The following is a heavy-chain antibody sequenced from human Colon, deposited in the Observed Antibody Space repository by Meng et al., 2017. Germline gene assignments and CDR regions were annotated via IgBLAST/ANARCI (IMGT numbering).Heavy chain of an antibody. Sequence: QVQLRASAPGLLKPSGPLSLTCAVPGGSISSAIWGLWVRQPPGKVLEWIREIFQSGSTNYNPSLKSRVTRSVDKSKNHLSLSLSSVTAADTAVYYCAKAAAYNLDIWGQGTLVTVSS. V-gene: IGHV4-4*02. CDR2: IFQSGST. D-gene: IGHD1-14*01. CDR1: GGSISSAIW. J-gene: IGHJ4*02. CDR3: AKAAAYNLDI.